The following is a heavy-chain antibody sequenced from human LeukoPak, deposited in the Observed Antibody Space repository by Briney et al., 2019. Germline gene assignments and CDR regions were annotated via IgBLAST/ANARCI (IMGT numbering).Heavy chain of an antibody. CDR3: ARVRRAQWFTHYYYYMDV. CDR2: ISSSSSYI. J-gene: IGHJ6*03. V-gene: IGHV3-21*01. D-gene: IGHD3-10*01. CDR1: GFTFSSYS. Sequence: GSLRLSCAASGFTFSSYSMNWVRQAPGKGLEWVSSISSSSSYIYYADSVKGRFTISRDNAKNSLYLQMNSLRAEDTAVYYCARVRRAQWFTHYYYYMDVWGKGTTVTVSS.